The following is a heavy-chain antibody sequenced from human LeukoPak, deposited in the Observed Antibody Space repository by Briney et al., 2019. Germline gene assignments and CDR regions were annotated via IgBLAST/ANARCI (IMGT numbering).Heavy chain of an antibody. V-gene: IGHV3-48*01. CDR1: GFTFSSYG. Sequence: GGSLRLSCAASGFTFSSYGMNWVRQAPGEGLEWVSYISSLSGTIYYADSVKGRFTISRDNAKNSLYLQMDSLRAEDTAVYYCAKAGSIRFDYWGQGTLVTVSS. J-gene: IGHJ4*02. D-gene: IGHD1-26*01. CDR2: ISSLSGTI. CDR3: AKAGSIRFDY.